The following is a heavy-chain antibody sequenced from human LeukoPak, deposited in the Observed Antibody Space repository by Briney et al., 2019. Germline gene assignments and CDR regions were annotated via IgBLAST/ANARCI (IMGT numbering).Heavy chain of an antibody. CDR2: INHSGST. J-gene: IGHJ3*02. CDR1: GGSFSGYY. D-gene: IGHD6-13*01. V-gene: IGHV4-34*01. CDR3: ARGDSSSNGAFDI. Sequence: SETLSLTCAVYGGSFSGYYWSWIRQPPGKGLEWIGEINHSGSTNYNPPLKSRVTISVDTSKNQFSLKLSSVTAADTAVYYCARGDSSSNGAFDIWGQGTMVTVSS.